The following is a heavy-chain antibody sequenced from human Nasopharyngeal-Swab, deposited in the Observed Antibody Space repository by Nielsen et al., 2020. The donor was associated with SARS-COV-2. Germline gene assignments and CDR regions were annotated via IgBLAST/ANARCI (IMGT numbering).Heavy chain of an antibody. J-gene: IGHJ6*02. D-gene: IGHD6-13*01. Sequence: WVRQAPGQGPEWMGWINTNTGNPTYAQGFTGRFVFSLDTSVSTAYLQISSLKAEDTAVYYCARGVHSSSWYVYYYYYYGMDVWGQGTTVTVSS. CDR2: INTNTGNP. V-gene: IGHV7-4-1*02. CDR3: ARGVHSSSWYVYYYYYYGMDV.